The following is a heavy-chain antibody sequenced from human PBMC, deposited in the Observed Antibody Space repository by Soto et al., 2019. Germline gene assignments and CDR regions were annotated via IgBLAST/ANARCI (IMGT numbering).Heavy chain of an antibody. CDR3: ARDLAVGLVDY. V-gene: IGHV1-18*01. CDR1: GYTFTSYG. J-gene: IGHJ4*02. D-gene: IGHD6-19*01. CDR2: ISAYNGNI. Sequence: ASVKVSCKASGYTFTSYGISWVRQAPGQGLEWMGWISAYNGNIKYAQKLQGRVTMTTDTSTSTAYMELRSLRSDDTVVYYCARDLAVGLVDYWGQGTLVTVSS.